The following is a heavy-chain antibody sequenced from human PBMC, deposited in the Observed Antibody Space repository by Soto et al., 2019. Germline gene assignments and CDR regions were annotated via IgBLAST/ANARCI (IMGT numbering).Heavy chain of an antibody. J-gene: IGHJ4*02. D-gene: IGHD3-22*01. CDR3: FGSSSYYLGFPFGY. CDR1: GGKIIGYG. CDR2: LNGDGTYT. V-gene: IGHV3-74*01. Sequence: GRSKIVSRTAAGGKIIGYGRHWVSKKTGKGLVWVSRLNGDGTYTDYADSVKGRFTISRDNAKTTLYLQMSSLRAEDTAVYYCFGSSSYYLGFPFGYWGQGTLVTVSS.